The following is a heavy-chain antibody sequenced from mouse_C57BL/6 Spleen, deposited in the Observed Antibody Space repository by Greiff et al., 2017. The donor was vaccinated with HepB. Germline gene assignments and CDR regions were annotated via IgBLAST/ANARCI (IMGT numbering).Heavy chain of an antibody. D-gene: IGHD2-12*01. CDR2: ISSGSSTI. CDR1: GFTFSDYG. J-gene: IGHJ3*01. V-gene: IGHV5-17*01. Sequence: EVKLVESGGGLVKPGGSLKLSCAASGFTFSDYGMHWVRQAPEKGLEWVAYISSGSSTIYYADTVKGRFTISRDNAKNTLFLQMTSLRSEDTAMYYCAREDYTRFAYWGQGTLVTVSA. CDR3: AREDYTRFAY.